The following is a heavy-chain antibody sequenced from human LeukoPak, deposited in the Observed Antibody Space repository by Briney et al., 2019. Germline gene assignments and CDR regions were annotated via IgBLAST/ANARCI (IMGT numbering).Heavy chain of an antibody. D-gene: IGHD3-9*01. J-gene: IGHJ4*02. CDR3: ARDQSYDILTGYYYFDY. Sequence: GRSLRLSCAASGFTFSSYAMHWVRQAPGKGLEWVAVISYDGSNKYYADSVKGRFTISTDNSKNTLYLQMNSLRAEDTAVYYCARDQSYDILTGYYYFDYWGQGTLVTVSS. CDR2: ISYDGSNK. CDR1: GFTFSSYA. V-gene: IGHV3-30*04.